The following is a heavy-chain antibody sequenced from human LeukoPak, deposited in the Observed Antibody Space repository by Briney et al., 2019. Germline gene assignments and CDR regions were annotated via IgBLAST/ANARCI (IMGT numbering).Heavy chain of an antibody. V-gene: IGHV3-11*06. D-gene: IGHD3-10*01. Sequence: GGSLRLSCAASGXTFSDYYMSWIRQAPGKGLEWVSYISTGSSHTNYADSVKGRFTISRDNAKNSLSLQMNSLRAEDTAIYYCARAYGQVYFDNWGQGTLVTVSS. CDR3: ARAYGQVYFDN. CDR2: ISTGSSHT. J-gene: IGHJ4*02. CDR1: GXTFSDYY.